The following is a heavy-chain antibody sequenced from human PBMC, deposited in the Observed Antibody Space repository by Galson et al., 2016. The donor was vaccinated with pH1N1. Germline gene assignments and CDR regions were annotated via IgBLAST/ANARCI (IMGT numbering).Heavy chain of an antibody. CDR2: IYWTDDK. D-gene: IGHD3-3*01. J-gene: IGHJ5*02. CDR1: GFSLRSNGVG. CDR3: AHSVGTRVFGVVTNFNWFDP. Sequence: PALVKPTQTLTLTCTFSGFSLRSNGVGVGWIRQPPGKALERLVIYWTDDKRYSPSLKSRLTITKDTSKNQVVLTMTNMDPVDTATYYCAHSVGTRVFGVVTNFNWFDPWGQGTLVAVSS. V-gene: IGHV2-5*01.